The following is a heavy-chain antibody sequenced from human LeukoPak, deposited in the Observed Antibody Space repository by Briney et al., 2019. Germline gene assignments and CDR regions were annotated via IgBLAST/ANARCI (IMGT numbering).Heavy chain of an antibody. CDR1: GFTFSSYA. Sequence: GGSLRLSCAASGFTFSSYAMSWVRQAPGKGLEWVSAISGSGGSTYYADSVKGRFTIPRDDSKNTLYLQMNSLRAEDTAVYYCAKGDSSGPWAYWGQGTLVTVSS. V-gene: IGHV3-23*01. J-gene: IGHJ4*02. CDR3: AKGDSSGPWAY. D-gene: IGHD6-19*01. CDR2: ISGSGGST.